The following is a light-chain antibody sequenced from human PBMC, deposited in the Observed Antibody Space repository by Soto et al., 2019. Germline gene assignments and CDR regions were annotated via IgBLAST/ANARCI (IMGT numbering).Light chain of an antibody. J-gene: IGKJ1*01. CDR1: QSVNSNY. CDR2: GIS. V-gene: IGKV3-20*01. Sequence: EIVLTQSPGALCLSPGDTATLSCRASQSVNSNYFAWYQQKPGQAPRLLIYGISTRAAGIPDRLSGSGSGTDFTLTISRLEPEDSAVDYCQQYGNTPRTFGQGTKVEIK. CDR3: QQYGNTPRT.